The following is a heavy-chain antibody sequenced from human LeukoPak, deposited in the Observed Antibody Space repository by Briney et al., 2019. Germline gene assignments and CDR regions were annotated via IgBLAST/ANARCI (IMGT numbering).Heavy chain of an antibody. CDR2: IYSSVT. CDR3: ARQEGLLAY. V-gene: IGHV4-39*01. J-gene: IGHJ4*02. CDR1: GDSISSSSYY. D-gene: IGHD2/OR15-2a*01. Sequence: SETLSLTCTVSGDSISSSSYYWGWIRQPPGKGLEWIASIYSSVTYYNPSLKSRVTISVDTSKNQFSLNLSSVTAADTAVYYCARQEGLLAYWGQGTLVTVSS.